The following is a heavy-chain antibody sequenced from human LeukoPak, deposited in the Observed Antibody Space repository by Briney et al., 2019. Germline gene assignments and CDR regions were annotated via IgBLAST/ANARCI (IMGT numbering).Heavy chain of an antibody. CDR1: GGTFSSYA. D-gene: IGHD6-19*01. CDR3: ARETSGQWPFDY. J-gene: IGHJ4*02. CDR2: IIPILGIA. Sequence: SVKVSCKASGGTFSSYAISWVRQAPGQGLEWMGRIIPILGIANYAQKFQGRVTITADKSTSTAYMELSSLRSEDTAVYYCARETSGQWPFDYWGQGTLVTVSS. V-gene: IGHV1-69*04.